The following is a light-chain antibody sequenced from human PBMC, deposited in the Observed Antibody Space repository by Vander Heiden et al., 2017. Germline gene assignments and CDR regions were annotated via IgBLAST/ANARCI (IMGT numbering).Light chain of an antibody. Sequence: EIVITPSPATLALSSGGKATLSCWASQSVSSNLAWYQQKPGQAPRLLIYGASTRATGIPARFSGSGSGTEFTLTISSLQSEDFAVYYCQQYNNWPPYTFGQGTKLEIK. V-gene: IGKV3-15*01. CDR2: GAS. CDR3: QQYNNWPPYT. J-gene: IGKJ2*01. CDR1: QSVSSN.